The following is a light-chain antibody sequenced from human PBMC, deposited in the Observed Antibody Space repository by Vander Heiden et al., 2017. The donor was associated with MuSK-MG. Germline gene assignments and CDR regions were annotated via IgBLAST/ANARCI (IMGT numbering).Light chain of an antibody. V-gene: IGKV3-20*01. CDR3: QQDGNSPFT. Sequence: EIVLTQSPGTLSLSPGERATLSCRASQSVIINYLAWYQQRPGQAPRLLIYDASSRANGIADRFRGSGSGTDFTLTINGLEPEDSAVYYCQQDGNSPFTFGQGTKLEIK. CDR1: QSVIINY. J-gene: IGKJ2*01. CDR2: DAS.